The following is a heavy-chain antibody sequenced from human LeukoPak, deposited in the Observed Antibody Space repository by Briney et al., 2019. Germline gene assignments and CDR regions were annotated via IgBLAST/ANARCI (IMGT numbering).Heavy chain of an antibody. V-gene: IGHV3-21*01. Sequence: GGSLRPSCAASGFTFSDYRMNWVRQAQGKGLEWVSSISSWSTYIYYAASVKGRFTISRDDARSSLYLQMSSLRAEDTAVYYCATVDGDLPYYMNDWGKGTTVTVSS. J-gene: IGHJ6*03. CDR2: ISSWSTYI. CDR3: ATVDGDLPYYMND. CDR1: GFTFSDYR. D-gene: IGHD4-17*01.